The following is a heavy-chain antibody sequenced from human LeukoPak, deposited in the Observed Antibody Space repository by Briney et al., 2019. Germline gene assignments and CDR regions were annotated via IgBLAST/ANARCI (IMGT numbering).Heavy chain of an antibody. CDR1: GFTFSSYA. CDR3: ARANSSSWYSYYYYGMDV. V-gene: IGHV3-64*01. Sequence: PGGSLRLSCAASGFTFSSYAMHWVRQAPGKGLEYVSAISSNGGRTYYANSVKGRFTISRDNSKNTLYLQMGSLRAEDMAVYYCARANSSSWYSYYYYGMDVWGQGTTVTVSS. D-gene: IGHD6-13*01. J-gene: IGHJ6*02. CDR2: ISSNGGRT.